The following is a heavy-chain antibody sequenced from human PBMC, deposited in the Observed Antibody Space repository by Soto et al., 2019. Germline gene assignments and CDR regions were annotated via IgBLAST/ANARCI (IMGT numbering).Heavy chain of an antibody. J-gene: IGHJ6*03. D-gene: IGHD2-2*01. V-gene: IGHV3-9*01. CDR2: ISWNSGSI. CDR1: GFTFDDYA. CDR3: AKDSCSSTSCYAGDYYYMEV. Sequence: EVQLVESGGGLVQPGRSLRLSCAASGFTFDDYAMHWVRQAPGKGLEWVSGISWNSGSIGYADSVKGRFTISRDNAKNSLYLEMNSLRAEDTALYYCAKDSCSSTSCYAGDYYYMEVWGKGTTVTVSS.